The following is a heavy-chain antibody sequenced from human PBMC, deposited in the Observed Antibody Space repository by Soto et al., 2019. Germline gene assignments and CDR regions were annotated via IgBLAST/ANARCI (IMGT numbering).Heavy chain of an antibody. Sequence: QAGGSLRLSCVASGFSASSYDMSWVRQAPGKGLEWVSFIIGNSCTTYYADSVKGRFTISRDNSKNTLYLQMSRLGAEDTAAYYCAKGSTYSFYFDHWGQGTLVTVSS. CDR2: IIGNSCTT. V-gene: IGHV3-23*01. CDR3: AKGSTYSFYFDH. CDR1: GFSASSYD. D-gene: IGHD5-18*01. J-gene: IGHJ4*01.